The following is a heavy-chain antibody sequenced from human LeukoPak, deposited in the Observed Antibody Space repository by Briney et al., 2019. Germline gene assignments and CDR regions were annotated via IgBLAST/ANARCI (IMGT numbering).Heavy chain of an antibody. V-gene: IGHV5-51*01. J-gene: IGHJ3*02. D-gene: IGHD1-26*01. CDR2: IYPGDSDP. CDR3: ARLGSGSYSRPLPDAFDI. Sequence: GESLKISCRGSGYSFTSYWIGWGRQMPGKGLEWMGIIYPGDSDPRYSTSFEGQVTISADKSISTAYLQWSSLKASDTAMYYCARLGSGSYSRPLPDAFDIWGQGTMVTVSS. CDR1: GYSFTSYW.